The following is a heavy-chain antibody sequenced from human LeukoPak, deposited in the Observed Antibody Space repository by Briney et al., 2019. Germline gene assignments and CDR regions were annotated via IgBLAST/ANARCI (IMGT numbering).Heavy chain of an antibody. V-gene: IGHV4-61*02. J-gene: IGHJ4*02. CDR3: ARNFDY. CDR1: GGSISSGSYY. Sequence: PSETLSLTCTVSGGSISSGSYYWRWIRQPAGKGLEWIGRTHTSGSTNYNPSLKSRVTISVDTSKNQFSLKLSSVTAADTAVYYCARNFDYWGQGTLVTVSS. CDR2: THTSGST.